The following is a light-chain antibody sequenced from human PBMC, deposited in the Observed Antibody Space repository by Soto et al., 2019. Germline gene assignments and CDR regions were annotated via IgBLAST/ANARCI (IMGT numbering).Light chain of an antibody. CDR1: QSISSW. CDR3: QHYNTYPWT. Sequence: DIQITQSPSILSASVGDRVSVTCRGSQSISSWLAWYQQKPGKAPNLLIYKASHLENGVPSRFSGSGSGTEFTLTISSLQPGDFANYYCQHYNTYPWTFGQGTKVDIK. CDR2: KAS. V-gene: IGKV1-5*03. J-gene: IGKJ1*01.